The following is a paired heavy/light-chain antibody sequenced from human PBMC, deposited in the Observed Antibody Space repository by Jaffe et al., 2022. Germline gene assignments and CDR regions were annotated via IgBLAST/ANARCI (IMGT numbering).Light chain of an antibody. Sequence: QTVVTQEPSFSVSPGGTVTLTCGLSSGSVSTSYYPSWYQQTPGQAPRALIHSTNTRSSGVPDRFSGSILGNKAALTITGAQADDESDYYCVLYMGSGIWVFGGGTKLTVL. CDR1: SGSVSTSYY. CDR3: VLYMGSGIWV. V-gene: IGLV8-61*01. J-gene: IGLJ3*02. CDR2: STN.
Heavy chain of an antibody. CDR2: IYHTGST. Sequence: QVQLQESGPGLVKPSETLSLTCAVSGFSISSGYYWGWIRQPPGMGLEWIGYIYHTGSTYYTPSLKSRVTISVDTSKNQFSLKLSSVTAADTAVYFCARYGVAGARMFDCWGQGTLVTVSS. CDR3: ARYGVAGARMFDC. J-gene: IGHJ4*02. D-gene: IGHD6-19*01. V-gene: IGHV4-38-2*01. CDR1: GFSISSGYY.